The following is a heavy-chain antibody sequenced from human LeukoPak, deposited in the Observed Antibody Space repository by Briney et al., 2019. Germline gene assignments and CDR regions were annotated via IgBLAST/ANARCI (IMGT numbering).Heavy chain of an antibody. D-gene: IGHD6-19*01. CDR3: ANQATLIAVAGTGRNY. J-gene: IGHJ4*02. CDR1: GFTFSSYG. V-gene: IGHV3-30*18. CDR2: ISYDGSNK. Sequence: GGSLRLSCAASGFTFSSYGMHWVRQAPGKGLEWVAVISYDGSNKYYADSVKGRFTISRDNSKNTLYLQMNSLRAEDTAVYYCANQATLIAVAGTGRNYWGQGTLVTVSS.